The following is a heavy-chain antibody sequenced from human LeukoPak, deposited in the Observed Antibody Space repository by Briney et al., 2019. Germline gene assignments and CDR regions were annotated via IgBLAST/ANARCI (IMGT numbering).Heavy chain of an antibody. J-gene: IGHJ4*02. Sequence: WVRQAPGKGLEWIGSIYYSGSTYYNPSLKSRVTISVDTSKNQFSLKLSSVTAADTAVYYCARHDDRFSEWVTWDYWGQGTLVTVSS. D-gene: IGHD1-26*01. CDR3: ARHDDRFSEWVTWDY. CDR2: IYYSGST. V-gene: IGHV4-39*01.